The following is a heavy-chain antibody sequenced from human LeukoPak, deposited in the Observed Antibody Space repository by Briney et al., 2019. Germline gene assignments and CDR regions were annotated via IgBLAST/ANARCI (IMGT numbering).Heavy chain of an antibody. V-gene: IGHV3-74*01. D-gene: IGHD2/OR15-2a*01. CDR1: GFTFSSCW. CDR3: ARSNYDSTTFYYHLDL. Sequence: GGSLRLSCAASGFTFSSCWMHWVRQAPGKGPVWVSRVDVHGQGTAYADSVKGRFTISRDNAKNTLSLQMNSLGAEDTAVHYCARSNYDSTTFYYHLDLWGQGTLVTVSS. J-gene: IGHJ5*02. CDR2: VDVHGQGT.